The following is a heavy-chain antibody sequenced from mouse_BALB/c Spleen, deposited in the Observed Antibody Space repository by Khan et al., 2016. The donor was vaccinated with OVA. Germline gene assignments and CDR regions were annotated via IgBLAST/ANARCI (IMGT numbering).Heavy chain of an antibody. D-gene: IGHD1-3*01. J-gene: IGHJ4*01. CDR3: ARSGSRYNYALDY. Sequence: EVKLEESGPGLVKPSQSLSLTCTVTGYSITSDYAWNWMRQFPGNKLEWRGYISYSGSTNYNAALKSRISITRDTSKNQFFLQLNSVTTEDTATYYCARSGSRYNYALDYWGQGTSVTVSS. V-gene: IGHV3-2*02. CDR1: GYSITSDYA. CDR2: ISYSGST.